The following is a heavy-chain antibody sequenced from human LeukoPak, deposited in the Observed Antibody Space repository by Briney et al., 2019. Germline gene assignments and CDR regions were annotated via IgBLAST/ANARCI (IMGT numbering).Heavy chain of an antibody. J-gene: IGHJ4*02. CDR2: IIPILGTP. CDR1: GGTFSSHA. CDR3: ARDGSQYSYGCAY. V-gene: IGHV1-69*01. Sequence: SVKVSCKSSGGTFSSHAISWVRQAPGQGLEWMGGIIPILGTPKYAEKFQGRIAITADENTDTAYMELNSLRPEDTAMYFCARDGSQYSYGCAYWGQGTLVTVSS. D-gene: IGHD5-18*01.